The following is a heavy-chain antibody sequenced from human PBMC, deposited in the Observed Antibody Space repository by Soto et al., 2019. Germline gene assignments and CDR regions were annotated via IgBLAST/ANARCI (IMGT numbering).Heavy chain of an antibody. CDR2: ISGSGGST. CDR3: ANVLERETYYYDSSGYYPGLDY. CDR1: GFTFSSYA. V-gene: IGHV3-23*01. J-gene: IGHJ4*02. D-gene: IGHD3-22*01. Sequence: EVQLLESGGGLVQPGGSLRLSCAASGFTFSSYAMSWVRQAPGKGLEWVSAISGSGGSTYYADSVKGRFTISRDNSKNTLYLQMNSLRAEDTAVYYCANVLERETYYYDSSGYYPGLDYWGQGTLVTVSS.